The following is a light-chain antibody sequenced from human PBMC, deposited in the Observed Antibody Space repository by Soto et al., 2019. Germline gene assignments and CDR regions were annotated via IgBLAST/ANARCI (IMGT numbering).Light chain of an antibody. CDR2: DVT. CDR1: SSDVGAYNY. CDR3: CSYAGSYTYV. J-gene: IGLJ1*01. Sequence: QSVLTQPRSVSGSPGQSVTISCTGTSSDVGAYNYVSWYQQHPGKVPKLMISDVTKRPSGVPDRFSGSRSGNTASLTISGLQAEDEADYYCCSYAGSYTYVFGTGTKLTVL. V-gene: IGLV2-11*01.